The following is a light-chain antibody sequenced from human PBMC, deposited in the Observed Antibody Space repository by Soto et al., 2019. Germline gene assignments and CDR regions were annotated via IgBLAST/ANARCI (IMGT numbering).Light chain of an antibody. CDR1: SSDVGSYTL. CDR2: EGS. Sequence: QSVLTQPASVSGSPGQSITISCTGTSSDVGSYTLVSWYQHHPGKAPKLMIYEGSKRPSGVSNRFSGSKSGSTASLTISGLQAEDEADYYCCSYAGSSTYVFGTGTQLTVL. J-gene: IGLJ1*01. V-gene: IGLV2-23*01. CDR3: CSYAGSSTYV.